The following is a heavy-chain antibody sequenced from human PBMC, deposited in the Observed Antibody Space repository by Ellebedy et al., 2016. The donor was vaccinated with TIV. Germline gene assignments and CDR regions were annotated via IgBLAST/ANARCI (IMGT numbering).Heavy chain of an antibody. CDR1: GFSFRSYW. V-gene: IGHV3-7*01. Sequence: GGSLRLSCATSGFSFRSYWMSWVRQAPGKGLEWVANIRVDGNEKYYVDSVKGRFTISRDNAKNSLYLQMNSLRVDDTALYYCATEGSHGDYLFPQHAFVFWGQGTMVTVSS. CDR2: IRVDGNEK. D-gene: IGHD4-17*01. J-gene: IGHJ3*01. CDR3: ATEGSHGDYLFPQHAFVF.